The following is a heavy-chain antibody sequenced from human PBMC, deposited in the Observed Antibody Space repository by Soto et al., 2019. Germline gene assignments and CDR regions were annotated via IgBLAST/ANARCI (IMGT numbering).Heavy chain of an antibody. J-gene: IGHJ4*02. CDR2: INPKSGGT. Sequence: ASVKVSCKASGHTFTVYYMHWVRQAPGQGLEWMGWINPKSGGTMYPQKFQGRVTMTWDTSISTAYMALTRLRSDDTAVYYCARDLAKGGGSAGFDSWGQRTLVTCSS. CDR1: GHTFTVYY. CDR3: ARDLAKGGGSAGFDS. D-gene: IGHD1-26*01. V-gene: IGHV1-2*02.